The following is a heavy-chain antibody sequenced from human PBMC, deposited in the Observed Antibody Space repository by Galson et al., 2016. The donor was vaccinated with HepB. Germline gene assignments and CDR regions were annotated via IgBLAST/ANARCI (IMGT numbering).Heavy chain of an antibody. Sequence: SLRLSCAASRFTLSSSAMTWVRQAPGRGLEWVSAITETGSFAYYADSVRGRFTLSRDTSKNTVYLQVNYLRADDTALYYCGRDYPTMTDRYPYHVDVWGKGTAVTVSS. J-gene: IGHJ6*04. CDR2: ITETGSFA. V-gene: IGHV3-23*01. CDR3: GRDYPTMTDRYPYHVDV. D-gene: IGHD4-17*01. CDR1: RFTLSSSA.